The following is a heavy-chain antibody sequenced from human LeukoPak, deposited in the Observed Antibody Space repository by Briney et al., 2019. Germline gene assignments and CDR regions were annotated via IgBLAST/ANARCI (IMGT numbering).Heavy chain of an antibody. CDR1: GFTFSSYG. V-gene: IGHV3-30*02. CDR2: IRYDGSNK. D-gene: IGHD6-13*01. J-gene: IGHJ4*02. Sequence: GGSLRLSCAASGFTFSSYGMHWVRQAPGKGLEWVTFIRYDGSNKYYADSVKGRFTISRDNSNNTLYLQMNSLRAEDTAVYYCAKVAAVEYYFDYWGQGTLVTVSS. CDR3: AKVAAVEYYFDY.